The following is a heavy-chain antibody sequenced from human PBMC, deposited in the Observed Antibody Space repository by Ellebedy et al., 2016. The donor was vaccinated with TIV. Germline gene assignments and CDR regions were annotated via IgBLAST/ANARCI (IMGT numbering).Heavy chain of an antibody. CDR1: GFTFSSYA. CDR2: VTVSGGKT. V-gene: IGHV3-23*01. Sequence: PGGSLRLSCAASGFTFSSYAMSWVRQAPGKGLEWVSTVTVSGGKTYYADSVKGRFSISRDNSKNTLFLQINSLRADDTAVYYCAKQSVVGPSSCFDYWGQGALVTVSS. D-gene: IGHD6-19*01. J-gene: IGHJ4*02. CDR3: AKQSVVGPSSCFDY.